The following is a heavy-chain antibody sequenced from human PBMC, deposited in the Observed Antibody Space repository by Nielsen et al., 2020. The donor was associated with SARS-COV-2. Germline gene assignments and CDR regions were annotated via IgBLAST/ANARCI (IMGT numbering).Heavy chain of an antibody. D-gene: IGHD3-3*01. V-gene: IGHV4-59*12. CDR3: ARDSPITGLDY. CDR1: GGSISSYY. J-gene: IGHJ4*02. CDR2: IYYSGST. Sequence: SETLSLTCTVSGGSISSYYWSWIRQPPGKGLEWIGYIYYSGSTNYSPSLKSRVTISVDRSKNQFSLKLSSVTAADTAVYYCARDSPITGLDYWGQGTLVTVSS.